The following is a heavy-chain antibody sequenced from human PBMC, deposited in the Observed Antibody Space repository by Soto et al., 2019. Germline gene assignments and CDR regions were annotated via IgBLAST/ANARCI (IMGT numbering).Heavy chain of an antibody. CDR2: INSDGSST. Sequence: EVQLVESGGGLVQPGGSLRLSCAASGFTFSSYWMHWVRQAPGKGLVWVSRINSDGSSTSYADSVKGRVTISRDNAKNTLDLQMNSLRAEDTAVYYCARDRDGANWFDPWGQGTLVTVSS. CDR3: ARDRDGANWFDP. J-gene: IGHJ5*02. V-gene: IGHV3-74*01. D-gene: IGHD2-8*01. CDR1: GFTFSSYW.